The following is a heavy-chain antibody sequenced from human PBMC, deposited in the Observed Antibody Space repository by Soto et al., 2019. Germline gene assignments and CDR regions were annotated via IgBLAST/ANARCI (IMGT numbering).Heavy chain of an antibody. CDR1: GFTFSDYS. D-gene: IGHD3-3*01. V-gene: IGHV3-11*06. CDR3: ARGHYDFWSGHYQGGWFDP. CDR2: ISSSSSYT. J-gene: IGHJ5*02. Sequence: VQLVESGGGLVQPGGSLRLSCAASGFTFSDYSMSWIRQAPGKGLEWVSYISSSSSYTNYADSVKGRFTISRDNAKNSLYLQMNSLRAEDTAVYYCARGHYDFWSGHYQGGWFDPWGQGTLVTVSS.